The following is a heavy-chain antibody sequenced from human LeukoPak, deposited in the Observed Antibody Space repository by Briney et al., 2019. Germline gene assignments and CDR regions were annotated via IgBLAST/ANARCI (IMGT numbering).Heavy chain of an antibody. V-gene: IGHV3-48*04. Sequence: GGSLRLSCAASGFTFSSYSVNWVRQAPGKGLEWVSYISSSSSPIYYADSVKGRFTISRDNAKNSLYLQMSSLRAEDTAVYYCARSAYCTSTSCLNGRGAFDIRGQGTMVTVSS. CDR1: GFTFSSYS. CDR2: ISSSSSPI. CDR3: ARSAYCTSTSCLNGRGAFDI. J-gene: IGHJ3*02. D-gene: IGHD2-2*01.